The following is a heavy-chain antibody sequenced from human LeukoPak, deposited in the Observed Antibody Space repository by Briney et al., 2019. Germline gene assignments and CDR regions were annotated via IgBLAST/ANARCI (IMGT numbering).Heavy chain of an antibody. V-gene: IGHV4-30-2*01. CDR1: GGSISSGGYS. Sequence: PSQTLSLTCAVSGGSISSGGYSWSWIRQPPGKGLEWIGYIYHSGSTYYNPSLKSRVTISADRSKNQFYLKLSSVTAADTAVYYCARSFATPNWFDPWGQGTLVTVSS. D-gene: IGHD3-10*01. CDR2: IYHSGST. J-gene: IGHJ5*02. CDR3: ARSFATPNWFDP.